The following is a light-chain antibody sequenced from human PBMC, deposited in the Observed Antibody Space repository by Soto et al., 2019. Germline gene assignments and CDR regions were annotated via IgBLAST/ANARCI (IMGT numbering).Light chain of an antibody. CDR1: QSVRKD. V-gene: IGKV3D-15*01. CDR2: AAS. J-gene: IGKJ2*01. CDR3: QQYHNWPPST. Sequence: IVMTQSPATLSASLGERLTLSCRASQSVRKDLAWYQQRPGQAPRLLIYAASARATDVPARFSGSGSGTDFSLIIRSLQSNDSGIYYCQQYHNWPPSTFGQGTNLEI.